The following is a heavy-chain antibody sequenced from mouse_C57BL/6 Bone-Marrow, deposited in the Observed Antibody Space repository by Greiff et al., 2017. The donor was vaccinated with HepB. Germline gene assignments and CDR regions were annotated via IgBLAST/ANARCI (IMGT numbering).Heavy chain of an antibody. CDR2: IWTGGGT. V-gene: IGHV2-9-1*01. CDR1: GFSLTSYA. Sequence: VQLQESGPGLVAPSQSLSITCTVSGFSLTSYAISWVRQPPGKGLEWLGVIWTGGGTNYNTAHKTRQSISTDNSKSKVFLKMNSLQTDDTARYYCARNFAGRYWYFDVWGTGTTLTVSS. J-gene: IGHJ1*03. CDR3: ARNFAGRYWYFDV.